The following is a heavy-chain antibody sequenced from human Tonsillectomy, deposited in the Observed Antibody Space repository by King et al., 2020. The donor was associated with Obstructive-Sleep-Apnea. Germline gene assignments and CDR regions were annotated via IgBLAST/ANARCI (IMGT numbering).Heavy chain of an antibody. CDR1: GYTFTSYY. D-gene: IGHD5-18*01. CDR3: ARERSAIARGYYGMDV. CDR2: INPSGGST. Sequence: QLVQSGAEVKKPGASVKVSCKASGYTFTSYYMHWVRQAPGQGLEWMGIINPSGGSTSYAQKFHGRVTMTRDTSTSTAYMELSSLGSEDTAVYYCARERSAIARGYYGMDVWGQGTTVTVSS. V-gene: IGHV1-46*01. J-gene: IGHJ6*02.